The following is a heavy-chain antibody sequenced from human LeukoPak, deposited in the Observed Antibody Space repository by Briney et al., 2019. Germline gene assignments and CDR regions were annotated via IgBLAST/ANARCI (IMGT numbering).Heavy chain of an antibody. CDR1: GGTFSSYA. D-gene: IGHD1-26*01. V-gene: IGHV1-69*13. CDR3: ARGSSGSYGFRPFDY. CDR2: IIPIFGTA. J-gene: IGHJ4*02. Sequence: ASVKVSCKASGGTFSSYAISWVRQAPGQGLEWMGGIIPIFGTANYAQKFQGRVTITADESTSTAYMELSSLRSEDTAVYYCARGSSGSYGFRPFDYWGQGTLVTVSS.